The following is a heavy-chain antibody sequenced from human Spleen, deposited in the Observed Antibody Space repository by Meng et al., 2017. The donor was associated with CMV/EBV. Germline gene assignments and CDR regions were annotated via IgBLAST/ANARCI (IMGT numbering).Heavy chain of an antibody. V-gene: IGHV3-30*04. J-gene: IGHJ4*02. CDR2: ISYDGSDK. Sequence: GESLKISCAASGFTFSSHAIHWVRQAPGKGLEWVAVISYDGSDKYYADSVKGRFTISRDNSKNTLYLQMNSLRAEDTAVYYCARDGIQHFDYWGQGTLVTVSS. CDR3: ARDGIQHFDY. CDR1: GFTFSSHA. D-gene: IGHD1-14*01.